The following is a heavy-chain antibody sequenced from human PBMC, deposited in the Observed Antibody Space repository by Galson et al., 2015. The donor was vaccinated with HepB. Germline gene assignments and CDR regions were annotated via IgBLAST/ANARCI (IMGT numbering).Heavy chain of an antibody. CDR1: GGSISSYY. D-gene: IGHD2-2*01. CDR3: ARTISDIVVVPAAMVRVWFDP. CDR2: LYYSGST. Sequence: ETRSLTCTVAGGSISSYYWSGLRQPAGKGVGWVGYLYYSGSTNYDPSLKSRVTISVDTSKNQFSLKLSSVTAADTAVYYCARTISDIVVVPAAMVRVWFDPWGQGTLVTVSS. J-gene: IGHJ5*02. V-gene: IGHV4-59*08.